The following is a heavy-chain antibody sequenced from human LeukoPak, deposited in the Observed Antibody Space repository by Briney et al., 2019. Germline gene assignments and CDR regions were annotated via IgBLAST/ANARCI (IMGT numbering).Heavy chain of an antibody. J-gene: IGHJ6*02. CDR3: ARDVGGGTYYYYGMDV. V-gene: IGHV4-59*01. CDR1: GGSISSYY. CDR2: IYYSGST. D-gene: IGHD4-23*01. Sequence: SETLSLTCTVSGGSISSYYWSWIRQPPGKGLEWIGYIYYSGSTNYNPSLKSRVTISVDTSKNQFSLKLSSVTAADTAVYYCARDVGGGTYYYYGMDVWSQGTTVTVSS.